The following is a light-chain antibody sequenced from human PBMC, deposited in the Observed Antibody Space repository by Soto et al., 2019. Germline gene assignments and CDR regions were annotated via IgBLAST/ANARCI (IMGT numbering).Light chain of an antibody. J-gene: IGKJ1*01. CDR2: GTS. CDR1: QSVSSHF. CDR3: QHFGSSLRT. V-gene: IGKV3-20*01. Sequence: EIGLTHSPGTLSLSPGDRATLSCRASQSVSSHFLAWYQQKPGQAPRLLIHGTSSRATGIPDRFSGSGSGTDFTLTISSLEPEDFEVYYCQHFGSSLRTFGQGTKVDIK.